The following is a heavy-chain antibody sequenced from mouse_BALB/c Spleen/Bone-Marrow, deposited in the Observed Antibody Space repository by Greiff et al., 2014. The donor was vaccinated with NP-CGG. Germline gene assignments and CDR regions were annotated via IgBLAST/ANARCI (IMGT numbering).Heavy chain of an antibody. CDR2: ITTYSANA. V-gene: IGHV1-67*01. D-gene: IGHD3-3*01. CDR1: GYTFTDYA. Sequence: VMLVESGPELARPGESVKISCKGSGYTFTDYAMHWVRQSHAKSLEWIGVITTYSANAKYNQKFKGKATMTVDKSSSTAYLELARLTSEDSDIYYCARGGTGPCPNWGQGTLVTVSA. J-gene: IGHJ3*01. CDR3: ARGGTGPCPN.